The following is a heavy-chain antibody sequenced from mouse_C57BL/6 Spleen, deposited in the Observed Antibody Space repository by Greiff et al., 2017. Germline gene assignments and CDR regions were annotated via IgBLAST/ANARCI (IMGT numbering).Heavy chain of an antibody. CDR3: ARQDGYYEGYFDY. CDR2: ISNGGGST. J-gene: IGHJ2*01. Sequence: EVQVVESGGGLVQPGGSLKLSCAASGFTFSDYYMYWVRQTPEKRLEWVAYISNGGGSTYYPDTVKGRFTISRDNAKNTLYLQMSRLKSEDTAMYYCARQDGYYEGYFDYWGQGTTLTVSS. V-gene: IGHV5-12*01. CDR1: GFTFSDYY. D-gene: IGHD2-3*01.